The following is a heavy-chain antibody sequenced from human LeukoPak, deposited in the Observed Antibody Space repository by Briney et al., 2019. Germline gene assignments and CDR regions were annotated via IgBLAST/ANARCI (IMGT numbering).Heavy chain of an antibody. CDR1: GGTFSSYA. D-gene: IGHD6-13*01. CDR2: IIPILGIA. V-gene: IGHV1-69*04. Sequence: SVKVSCKASGGTFSSYAISWVRQAPGQGLEWMGRIIPILGIANYAQKFQGRVTITADKSTSTAYMELSSLRSEDTAVYYCARVSPLGGIAAAGRSSDYYYGMDVWGQGTTVPVSS. CDR3: ARVSPLGGIAAAGRSSDYYYGMDV. J-gene: IGHJ6*02.